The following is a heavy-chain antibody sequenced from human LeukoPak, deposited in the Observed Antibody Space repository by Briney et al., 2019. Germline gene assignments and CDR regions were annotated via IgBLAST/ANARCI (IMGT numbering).Heavy chain of an antibody. V-gene: IGHV3-33*06. CDR3: AKGYYYDSSGYYLDY. D-gene: IGHD3-22*01. J-gene: IGHJ4*02. Sequence: GRSLRLSCAASGFTFSSYGMHWVRQAPGKGLEWVAVIWYDGSNKYYADSVKGRFTISRDNSKNTLYLQMNSLRAEDTAVYYCAKGYYYDSSGYYLDYWGQGTLVTVSS. CDR2: IWYDGSNK. CDR1: GFTFSSYG.